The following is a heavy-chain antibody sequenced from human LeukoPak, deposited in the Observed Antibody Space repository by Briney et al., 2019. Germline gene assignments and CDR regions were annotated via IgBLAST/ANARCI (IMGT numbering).Heavy chain of an antibody. J-gene: IGHJ4*02. CDR1: GFTFSSYS. CDR2: ISSSSSYI. V-gene: IGHV3-21*01. Sequence: PGGSLGLSCAASGFTFSSYSMNWVRQAPGKGLEWVSSISSSSSYIYYADSVKCRFTISRDNAKNSLYLQMNSLRAEDTAVYYCARDRDSSGTPDYWGQGTLVTVSS. D-gene: IGHD3-22*01. CDR3: ARDRDSSGTPDY.